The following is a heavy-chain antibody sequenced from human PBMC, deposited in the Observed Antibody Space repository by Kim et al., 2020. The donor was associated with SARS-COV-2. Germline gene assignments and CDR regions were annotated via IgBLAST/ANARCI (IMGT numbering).Heavy chain of an antibody. CDR3: ARPGSDSDAFDI. J-gene: IGHJ3*02. D-gene: IGHD3-22*01. Sequence: RSSPSFQGQVTISADKSIRTAYLQWSSLKASDTAMYYCARPGSDSDAFDIWGQGKMVTVSS. V-gene: IGHV5-51*01.